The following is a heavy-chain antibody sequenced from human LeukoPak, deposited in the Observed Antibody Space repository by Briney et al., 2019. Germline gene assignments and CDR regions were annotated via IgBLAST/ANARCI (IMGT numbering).Heavy chain of an antibody. J-gene: IGHJ4*02. CDR1: GGSITNYY. CDR2: TSASGST. D-gene: IGHD3-10*01. Sequence: SETLSLTCAVSGGSITNYYWSWIRQPAGKGLEWIGRTSASGSTNYNPSLKSRVTMSADTSKNQFSLKLTSVTAADTAVYYCAREATMAVWGQGTLVTVSS. CDR3: AREATMAV. V-gene: IGHV4-4*07.